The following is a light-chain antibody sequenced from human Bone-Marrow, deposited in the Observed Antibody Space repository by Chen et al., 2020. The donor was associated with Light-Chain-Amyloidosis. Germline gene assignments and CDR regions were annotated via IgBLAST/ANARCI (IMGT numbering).Light chain of an antibody. CDR2: SAS. J-gene: IGKJ5*01. Sequence: DIQMTQSPSSLSASVGDRVTITCRASQSISSSLNWYQQKPGKPPKVLIYSASNLHSGVQSRFSGSGSATDFTLTISSLQPEDFATYYCQQSYSTLSITFGQGTRLEIK. CDR1: QSISSS. V-gene: IGKV1-39*01. CDR3: QQSYSTLSIT.